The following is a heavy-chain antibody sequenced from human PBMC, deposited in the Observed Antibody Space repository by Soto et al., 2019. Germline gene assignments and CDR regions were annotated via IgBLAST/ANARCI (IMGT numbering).Heavy chain of an antibody. V-gene: IGHV1-18*01. CDR2: INSYNGNT. D-gene: IGHD3-10*01. CDR3: ARSAGVVDGDDY. CDR1: GYTFINYG. J-gene: IGHJ4*02. Sequence: QVQLVQSGAEVKKPGASVKVSCKASGYTFINYGISWVRQAPGQGLEWMGWINSYNGNTKYAQKLQGRVTMTTDTSTNTAYMELRSLTADDTAVYYCARSAGVVDGDDYWGQGTLVTVSS.